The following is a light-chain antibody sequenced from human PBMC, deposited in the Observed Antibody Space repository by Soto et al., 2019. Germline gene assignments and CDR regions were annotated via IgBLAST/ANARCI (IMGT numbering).Light chain of an antibody. V-gene: IGKV1-39*01. CDR2: AAS. CDR3: QQSYTTPS. CDR1: QSISRY. J-gene: IGKJ1*01. Sequence: DIQLTQSPSSLSASVGDRVTITCRASQSISRYLNWYQQKPGKALQLLIYAASSLQSGVPSRFSGSGSGTYFTLTIRSLQPEDFATYYCQQSYTTPSFGQGTKVEIK.